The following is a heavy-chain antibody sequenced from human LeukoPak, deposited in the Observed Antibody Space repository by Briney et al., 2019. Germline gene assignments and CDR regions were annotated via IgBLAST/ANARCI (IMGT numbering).Heavy chain of an antibody. CDR1: GYTLTELS. CDR2: FDPEDGET. Sequence: ASVKVSCKVSGYTLTELSMHWVRQAPGKGLEWMGGFDPEDGETIYAQKFQGRVTMTEDTSTDTAYMELSSLRSEDTAVYYCATGGAVAGAFDIWGQGTTVTVSS. J-gene: IGHJ3*02. CDR3: ATGGAVAGAFDI. D-gene: IGHD6-19*01. V-gene: IGHV1-24*01.